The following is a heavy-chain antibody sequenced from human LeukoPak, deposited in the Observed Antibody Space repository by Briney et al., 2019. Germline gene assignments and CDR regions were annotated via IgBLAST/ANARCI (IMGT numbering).Heavy chain of an antibody. V-gene: IGHV3-21*01. J-gene: IGHJ4*02. D-gene: IGHD4-17*01. Sequence: PGGSLRLSCAASGFTFSSYSMNWVRQAPGKGLEWVSSISSSSSYIYYADSVKGRFTISRDNSKNTLYLQMNSLRAEDTAVYYCAKDATVTTSGSYFDYWGQGTLVTVSS. CDR1: GFTFSSYS. CDR3: AKDATVTTSGSYFDY. CDR2: ISSSSSYI.